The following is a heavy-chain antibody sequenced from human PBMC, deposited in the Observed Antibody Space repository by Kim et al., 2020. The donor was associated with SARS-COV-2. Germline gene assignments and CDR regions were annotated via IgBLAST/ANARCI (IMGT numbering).Heavy chain of an antibody. CDR3: AKDRCIAAAPGYYYYGMDV. J-gene: IGHJ6*02. D-gene: IGHD6-13*01. Sequence: GLFTISRDNSTNTLYLQMNSLRAEDTAMYYCAKDRCIAAAPGYYYYGMDVWGQGTTVTVSS. V-gene: IGHV3-30*02.